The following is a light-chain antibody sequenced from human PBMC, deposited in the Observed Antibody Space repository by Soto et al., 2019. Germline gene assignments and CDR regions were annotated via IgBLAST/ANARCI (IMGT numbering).Light chain of an antibody. J-gene: IGLJ1*01. V-gene: IGLV2-8*01. CDR2: EVN. CDR3: SSYAGSSNV. CDR1: SSDVGGYNY. Sequence: QSALTQPPSASGSPGQSVAISCTGTSSDVGGYNYVSWYQQHPGKAPKLMIYEVNKRPSGVPDRFSGSKSGNTASLTVSGLQDEDDADYYCSSYAGSSNVFGTGTKLTV.